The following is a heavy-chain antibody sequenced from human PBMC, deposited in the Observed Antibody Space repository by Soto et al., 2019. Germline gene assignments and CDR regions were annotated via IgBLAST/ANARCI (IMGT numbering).Heavy chain of an antibody. CDR2: IYYSGST. Sequence: SETLSLTCAVYGGSFSGYYWSWIRQPPGKGLEWIGSIYYSGSTYYNPSLKSRVTISVDTSKNQFSLKLSSVTAADTAVYYCARLVVPAAASDYWGQGTLVTVSS. CDR3: ARLVVPAAASDY. CDR1: GGSFSGYY. V-gene: IGHV4-34*01. D-gene: IGHD2-2*01. J-gene: IGHJ4*02.